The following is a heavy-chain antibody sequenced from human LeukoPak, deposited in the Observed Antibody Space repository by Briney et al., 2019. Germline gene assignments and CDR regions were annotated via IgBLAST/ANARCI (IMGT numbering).Heavy chain of an antibody. CDR2: IKQDGSVK. J-gene: IGHJ4*02. Sequence: GGSLRLSCAASGFTFTDYWMTWVRQAPGKGLEWVANIKQDGSVKYYVDSVKGRFTISRDNAQNSLYLQVNSLRAEDTAVYYCARDEPDYWGQGTLVTVSS. CDR3: ARDEPDY. CDR1: GFTFTDYW. V-gene: IGHV3-7*01.